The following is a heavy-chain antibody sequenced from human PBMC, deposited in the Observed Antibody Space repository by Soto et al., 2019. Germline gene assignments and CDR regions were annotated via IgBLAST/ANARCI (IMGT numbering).Heavy chain of an antibody. CDR1: GGSISSSNW. D-gene: IGHD4-17*01. CDR3: ARESLDYGDYNYAFDI. CDR2: IYHSGST. Sequence: SETLSLTCAVSGGSISSSNWWSWVRQPPGKGLEWIGEIYHSGSTNYNPSLKSRVTISVDKSKNQFSLKLSSVTAADTAVYYCARESLDYGDYNYAFDIWGQGTMVTVSS. J-gene: IGHJ3*02. V-gene: IGHV4-4*02.